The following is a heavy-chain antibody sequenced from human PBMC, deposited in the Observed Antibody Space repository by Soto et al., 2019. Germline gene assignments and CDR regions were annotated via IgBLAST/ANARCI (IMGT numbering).Heavy chain of an antibody. J-gene: IGHJ4*02. V-gene: IGHV4-39*01. CDR1: GGSISSTNHY. CDR2: IYYSGMT. CDR3: ARHGYYYDSTGYYYFV. Sequence: SETLSLTCTVSGGSISSTNHYWGWIRQPPGKGLEWIGGIYYSGMTRYNTSLKSRVPISVDTSKNQFSLTLSSVTAADTAVYYCARHGYYYDSTGYYYFVWGQGTLVTV. D-gene: IGHD3-22*01.